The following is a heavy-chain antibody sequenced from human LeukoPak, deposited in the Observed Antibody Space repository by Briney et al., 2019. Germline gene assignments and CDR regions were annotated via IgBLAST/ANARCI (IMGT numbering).Heavy chain of an antibody. Sequence: ASVTVSCKASGYTFTAYYVHWVRQAPGQGLEWMGRINPNRGGTDYAQKFQGRVTMTRGTPINTVYMELSRLTSDDTAVYYCARDSGSSGYYSFDYWGQGTLVTVSS. CDR1: GYTFTAYY. D-gene: IGHD3-22*01. CDR3: ARDSGSSGYYSFDY. V-gene: IGHV1-2*06. J-gene: IGHJ4*02. CDR2: INPNRGGT.